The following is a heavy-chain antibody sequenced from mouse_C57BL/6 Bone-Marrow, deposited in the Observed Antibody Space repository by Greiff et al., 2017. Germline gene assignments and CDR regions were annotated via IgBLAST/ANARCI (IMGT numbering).Heavy chain of an antibody. D-gene: IGHD3-2*02. CDR2: ISSGGSYT. J-gene: IGHJ3*01. CDR3: ASHPRSGYLAY. V-gene: IGHV5-6*01. CDR1: GFTFSSYG. Sequence: EVQVVESGGDLVKPGGSLKLSCAASGFTFSSYGMSWVRQTPDKRLEWVATISSGGSYTYYPDSVKGRFTISRDNAKNTLYLQMSRLKSEDTAMYYCASHPRSGYLAYWGRGTLVTVSA.